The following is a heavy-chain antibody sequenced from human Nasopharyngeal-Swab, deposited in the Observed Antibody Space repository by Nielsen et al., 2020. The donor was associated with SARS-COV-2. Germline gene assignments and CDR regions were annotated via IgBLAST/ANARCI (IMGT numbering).Heavy chain of an antibody. CDR2: IAHDASNE. J-gene: IGHJ4*02. D-gene: IGHD6-19*01. Sequence: GESLKISCAASGFTFSSFGMHWVRQAPGKGLEWVAIIAHDASNEYYGDSVKGRFSISRDSSKNTFYLQMNSLRADDTAVYYCVRGSSDWRGIDYWGQGTLVTVSS. CDR1: GFTFSSFG. V-gene: IGHV3-30*03. CDR3: VRGSSDWRGIDY.